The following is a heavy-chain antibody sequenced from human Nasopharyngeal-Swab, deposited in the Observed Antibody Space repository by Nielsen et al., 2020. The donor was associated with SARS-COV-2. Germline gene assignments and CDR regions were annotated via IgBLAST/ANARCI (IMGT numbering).Heavy chain of an antibody. CDR2: INDRGSG. Sequence: QTLSLTRVVLRGTLHGFHWKSIRQTPGKGLGWIGEINDRGSGNYNPSLRSRVTISAGTSNIQFSLKLNSVTAADTAVYYCARGQDAYYYMDVWGEGTTVTVSS. J-gene: IGHJ6*03. CDR1: RGTLHGFH. CDR3: ARGQDAYYYMDV. V-gene: IGHV4-34*01. D-gene: IGHD2-15*01.